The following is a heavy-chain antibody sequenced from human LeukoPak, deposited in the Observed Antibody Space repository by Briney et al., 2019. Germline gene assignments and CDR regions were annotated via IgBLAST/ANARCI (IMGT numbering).Heavy chain of an antibody. J-gene: IGHJ4*02. CDR1: GYTLTELS. CDR3: ARKSTNAGGGFDY. V-gene: IGHV1-24*01. D-gene: IGHD2-8*01. CDR2: FDLEDGHT. Sequence: ASVKVSCKVSGYTLTELSMHWVRQAPGKGLEWMGGFDLEDGHTIYAQKFQGRVTVAMDTSATTAYMELNSLTSEDTAVYYCARKSTNAGGGFDYWGQGTLVAVSS.